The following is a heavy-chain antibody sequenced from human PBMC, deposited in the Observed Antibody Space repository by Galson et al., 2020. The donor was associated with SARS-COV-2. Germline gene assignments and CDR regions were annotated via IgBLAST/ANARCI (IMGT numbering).Heavy chain of an antibody. Sequence: SQTLSLTCTVSSGSIRSSYWSWIRQSPGKGLEWIGYISHSGAANYNASLRSRVAISVDTSNNQFSLKLSSVTAADTAVYFCARHTGFCSGSLCFPGVLDYWGLGIQVTVSS. J-gene: IGHJ4*02. D-gene: IGHD2-15*01. CDR3: ARHTGFCSGSLCFPGVLDY. CDR1: SGSIRSSY. V-gene: IGHV4-59*03. CDR2: ISHSGAA.